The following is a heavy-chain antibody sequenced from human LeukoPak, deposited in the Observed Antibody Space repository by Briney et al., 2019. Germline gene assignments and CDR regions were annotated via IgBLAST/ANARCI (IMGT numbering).Heavy chain of an antibody. J-gene: IGHJ5*02. CDR2: IKNKADGETT. CDR1: GFTFSSAW. V-gene: IGHV3-15*01. CDR3: TTLYRGDP. D-gene: IGHD4-11*01. Sequence: GGSLRLSCAASGFTFSSAWMSWVRQAPGKGLEWVGRIKNKADGETTDYAAPVKGRFTISRDDSKNTLYLQMNSLKTEDTAVYYCTTLYRGDPWGQGTLVTVSS.